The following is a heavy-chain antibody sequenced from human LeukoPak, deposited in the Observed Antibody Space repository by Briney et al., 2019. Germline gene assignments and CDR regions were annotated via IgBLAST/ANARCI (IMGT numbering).Heavy chain of an antibody. CDR1: GFTFSSYW. D-gene: IGHD5-24*01. V-gene: IGHV3-7*01. Sequence: PGGSLRLSCVASGFTFSSYWMTWVRQAPGKGLEWVANLNQDGSEKYYVDSVKGRFTISRDNAMNLLYLQINSLRAEDTAVYYCARAGGDGYNSAYWGQGTLVTVSS. J-gene: IGHJ4*02. CDR2: LNQDGSEK. CDR3: ARAGGDGYNSAY.